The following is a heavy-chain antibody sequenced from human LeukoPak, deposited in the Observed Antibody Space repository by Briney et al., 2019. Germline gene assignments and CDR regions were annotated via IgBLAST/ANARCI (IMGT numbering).Heavy chain of an antibody. Sequence: GGSLRLSCAASGFTFSSYGMHWVRQAPGKGLEWVSYTSSSSNTIYYADSVKGRFTISRDNAKNSLYLQMNSLRAEDTAVYYCAREGITAAGTSRDLDYWGQGTLVTVSS. D-gene: IGHD6-13*01. CDR3: AREGITAAGTSRDLDY. V-gene: IGHV3-48*01. CDR1: GFTFSSYG. J-gene: IGHJ4*02. CDR2: TSSSSNTI.